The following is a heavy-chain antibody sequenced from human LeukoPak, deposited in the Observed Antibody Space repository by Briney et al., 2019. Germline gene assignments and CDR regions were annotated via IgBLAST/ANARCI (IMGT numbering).Heavy chain of an antibody. CDR1: GFTFSSYS. D-gene: IGHD3-3*01. CDR2: ISSSSSYI. CDR3: VSGTVTIFGVVIIQRFDY. J-gene: IGHJ4*02. V-gene: IGHV3-21*01. Sequence: GGSLRLSCAASGFTFSSYSMNWVRQAPGKGLEWVSSISSSSSYIYYADSVKGRFTISRDNAKNSLYLQMNSVRAEDTAVYYCVSGTVTIFGVVIIQRFDYWGQGTLVTVSS.